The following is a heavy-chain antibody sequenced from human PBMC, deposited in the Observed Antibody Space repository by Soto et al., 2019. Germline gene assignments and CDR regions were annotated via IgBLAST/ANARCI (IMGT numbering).Heavy chain of an antibody. CDR1: GFTFSSYW. CDR2: INSDGSST. V-gene: IGHV3-74*01. D-gene: IGHD3-16*01. CDR3: ARGGDRYYFDY. J-gene: IGHJ4*02. Sequence: PGGSLRLSCAASGFTFSSYWMHWVRQAPGKGLVWVSRINSDGSSTSYADSVKGRFTISRDNAKNTLYLQMNSLRAEDTAVYYCARGGDRYYFDYWGQGTLFTVSS.